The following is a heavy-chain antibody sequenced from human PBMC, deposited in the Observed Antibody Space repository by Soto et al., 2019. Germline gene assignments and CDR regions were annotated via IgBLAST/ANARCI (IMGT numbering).Heavy chain of an antibody. J-gene: IGHJ4*02. V-gene: IGHV4-4*02. CDR3: AHRPIVAAAI. Sequence: QVQLQESGPGLVKPSGTLSLTCAVFGGSISNSNWWTWVRQPPGKGLDWIGEIFHSGSTNYNSSLMGRVTISVDKATNQFSLKQSSVNAADTAVYYCAHRPIVAAAIWGQGTLVTVSS. D-gene: IGHD1-26*01. CDR2: IFHSGST. CDR1: GGSISNSNW.